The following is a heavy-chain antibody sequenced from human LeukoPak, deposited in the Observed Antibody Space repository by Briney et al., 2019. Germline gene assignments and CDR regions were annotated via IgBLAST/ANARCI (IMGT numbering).Heavy chain of an antibody. V-gene: IGHV3-21*01. CDR1: GFTFSSYS. J-gene: IGHJ4*02. CDR2: ISSSSSYI. D-gene: IGHD5-18*01. Sequence: AGGSLRLSCAASGFTFSSYSMTWVRQAPGKGLEWVSSISSSSSYIYYADSVKGRFTISRDNAKNSLYLQMNSLRAEDTAVYYCARDRRLAGYSYGYGYWGQGTLVTVSS. CDR3: ARDRRLAGYSYGYGY.